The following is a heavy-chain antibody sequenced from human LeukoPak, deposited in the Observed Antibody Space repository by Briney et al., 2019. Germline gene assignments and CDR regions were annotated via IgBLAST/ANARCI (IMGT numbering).Heavy chain of an antibody. CDR1: GGSISSYY. CDR2: IYYSGST. V-gene: IGHV4-59*01. Sequence: SETLSLTCTVSGGSISSYYWSWIRQPPGKGLEWIGYIYYSGSTNYNPSLKSRVTISVDTSKNQFSLRLTSVTAADTAVYYCARAPNPDFFDDWGQGTLVTVSS. CDR3: ARAPNPDFFDD. D-gene: IGHD2-8*01. J-gene: IGHJ4*02.